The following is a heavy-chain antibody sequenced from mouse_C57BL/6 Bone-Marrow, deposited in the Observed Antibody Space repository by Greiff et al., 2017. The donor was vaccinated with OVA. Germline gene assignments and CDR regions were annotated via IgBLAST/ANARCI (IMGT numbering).Heavy chain of an antibody. CDR2: IDPSDSYT. Sequence: QVQLQQPGAELVMPGASVKLSCKASGYTFTSYWMHWVKQRPGQGLEWIGEIDPSDSYTNYNQKFKGQSTLTVDKSSSTAYMQLSILTSEDSAVYYCARWGGTGDFDYWGQGTTLTVSS. D-gene: IGHD3-3*01. V-gene: IGHV1-69*01. CDR1: GYTFTSYW. J-gene: IGHJ2*01. CDR3: ARWGGTGDFDY.